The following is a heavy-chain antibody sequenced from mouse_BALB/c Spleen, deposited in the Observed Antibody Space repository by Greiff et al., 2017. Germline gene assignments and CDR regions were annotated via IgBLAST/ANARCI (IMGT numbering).Heavy chain of an antibody. Sequence: VQLQQSGAELVRSGASVKLSCTASGFNIKDYYMHWVKQRPEQGLEWIGWIDPENGDTEYAPKFQGKATMTADTSSNTAYLQLSSLTSEDTAVYYCNACPPANSSGYIRFAYWGQGTLVTVSA. V-gene: IGHV14-4*02. CDR2: IDPENGDT. CDR1: GFNIKDYY. D-gene: IGHD3-1*01. CDR3: NACPPANSSGYIRFAY. J-gene: IGHJ3*01.